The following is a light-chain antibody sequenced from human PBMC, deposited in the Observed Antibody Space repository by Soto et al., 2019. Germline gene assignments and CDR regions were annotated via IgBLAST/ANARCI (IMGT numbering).Light chain of an antibody. CDR3: QVWDDTNNHYV. CDR1: SIGSKS. CDR2: DDR. J-gene: IGLJ1*01. V-gene: IGLV3-21*02. Sequence: LAQPPSVSVAPGQTARITRGGNSIGSKSVHWYHQQPGQAPVLVVYDDRDRPSGIPGRFSGSKSGKTAALTISRVEAGDEADYYCQVWDDTNNHYVFGTGTKVTVL.